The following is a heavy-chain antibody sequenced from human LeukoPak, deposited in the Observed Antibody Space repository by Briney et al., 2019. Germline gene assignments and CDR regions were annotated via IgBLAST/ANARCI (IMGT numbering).Heavy chain of an antibody. J-gene: IGHJ4*02. CDR1: GGTFSSYA. CDR2: IIPIFGTA. D-gene: IGHD5-12*01. Sequence: SVKVSFKASGGTFSSYAISWVRQAPGQGLEWMGGIIPIFGTANYAQKFQGRVTITADESTSTAYMELSSLRSEDTAVYYCATRLYSGYDYPYYFDYWGQGTLVTVSS. V-gene: IGHV1-69*13. CDR3: ATRLYSGYDYPYYFDY.